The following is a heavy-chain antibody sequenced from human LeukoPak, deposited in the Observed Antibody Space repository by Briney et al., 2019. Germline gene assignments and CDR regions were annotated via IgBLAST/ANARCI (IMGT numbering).Heavy chain of an antibody. Sequence: ASVKVSCKASGYTYTSYGISWVRQAPGQGREGMGWISAYNGKTNYAQKLQGRVTITTDTSTSTAYMELRSMRSVNTAVYYCARPPVYSSGWDPFDYWGQGTLVTVSS. CDR3: ARPPVYSSGWDPFDY. J-gene: IGHJ4*02. CDR2: ISAYNGKT. CDR1: GYTYTSYG. V-gene: IGHV1-18*01. D-gene: IGHD6-19*01.